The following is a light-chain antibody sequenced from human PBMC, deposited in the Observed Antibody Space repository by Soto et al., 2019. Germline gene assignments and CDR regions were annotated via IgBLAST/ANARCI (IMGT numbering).Light chain of an antibody. V-gene: IGKV4-1*01. CDR1: QSVLYSSNNKNN. CDR3: QQYYSAPET. Sequence: DIVMTQSPDSLAVSLGERASINCKSSQSVLYSSNNKNNLAWYQQKPGQPPKLLIFWASTRDSGVPDRFSGSGSGTDFTLTISGLQAEDVACYYCQQYYSAPETFGQGTRVEIK. J-gene: IGKJ1*01. CDR2: WAS.